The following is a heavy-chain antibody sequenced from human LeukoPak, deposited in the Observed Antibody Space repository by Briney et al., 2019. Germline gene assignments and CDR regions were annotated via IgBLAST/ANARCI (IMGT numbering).Heavy chain of an antibody. D-gene: IGHD2/OR15-2a*01. CDR3: AGHHPRNTVDF. V-gene: IGHV4-59*08. CDR2: ISDIGSI. Sequence: SETLSLTCTVSGGSISSYYWSRIRQPPGKELEWIAYISDIGSINYNPSLKSRVTISLDTSKNQFSLKLSSVTAADTAVYYCAGHHPRNTVDFWGQGTLVTVSS. CDR1: GGSISSYY. J-gene: IGHJ4*02.